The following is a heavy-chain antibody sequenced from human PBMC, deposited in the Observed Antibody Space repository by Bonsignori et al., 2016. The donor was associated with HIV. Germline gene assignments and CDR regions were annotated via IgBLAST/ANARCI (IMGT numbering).Heavy chain of an antibody. D-gene: IGHD3-22*01. CDR2: IYPGDSDT. J-gene: IGHJ3*02. V-gene: IGHV5-51*01. Sequence: VRQMPGKGLEWMGIIYPGDSDTRYSPSFQGQVTISADKSISTAYLQWSSLKASDTAMYYCASSLYYYDSSGYSLDAFDIWGQGTMVTVSS. CDR3: ASSLYYYDSSGYSLDAFDI.